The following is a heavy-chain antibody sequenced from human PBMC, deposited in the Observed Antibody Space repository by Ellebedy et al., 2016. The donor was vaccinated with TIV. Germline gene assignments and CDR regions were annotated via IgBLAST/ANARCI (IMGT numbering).Heavy chain of an antibody. CDR3: ARATAGFDY. V-gene: IGHV3-13*01. CDR2: IGTAGDT. D-gene: IGHD1-1*01. J-gene: IGHJ4*02. CDR1: GFTFSSYD. Sequence: GESLKISCAASGFTFSSYDMHWVRQATGKGLEWVSAIGTAGDTYYPGSVKGRFTISRENAKNSLYLQMNSLRAEDTAGYYCARATAGFDYWGQGTLVTVSS.